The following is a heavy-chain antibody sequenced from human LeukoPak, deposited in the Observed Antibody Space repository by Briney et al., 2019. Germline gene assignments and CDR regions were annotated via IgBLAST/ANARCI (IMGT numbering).Heavy chain of an antibody. V-gene: IGHV1-46*01. J-gene: IGHJ3*02. CDR3: ARAPRKGDKDDAFDI. D-gene: IGHD1-14*01. Sequence: GASVKVSCKASGYTFTGYYMHWVRQAPGQGLEWMGIINPSGGSTSYAQKFQGRVTMTRDMSTSTVYMELSSLRSEDTAVYYCARAPRKGDKDDAFDIWGQGTMVTVSS. CDR1: GYTFTGYY. CDR2: INPSGGST.